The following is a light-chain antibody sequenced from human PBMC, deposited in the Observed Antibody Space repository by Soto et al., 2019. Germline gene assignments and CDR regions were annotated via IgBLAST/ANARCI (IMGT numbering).Light chain of an antibody. V-gene: IGLV2-11*01. J-gene: IGLJ1*01. CDR1: SSDVGVYNY. CDR3: CSYAGSYTFV. Sequence: QSVLTQPPSASGFPGQSVTISCTGTSSDVGVYNYVSWYQQYPGKAPKIMIYDVSKRPSGVPDRFSGSKSDNTASLTISGLQAEDEADYYCCSYAGSYTFVFGIGTKVTVL. CDR2: DVS.